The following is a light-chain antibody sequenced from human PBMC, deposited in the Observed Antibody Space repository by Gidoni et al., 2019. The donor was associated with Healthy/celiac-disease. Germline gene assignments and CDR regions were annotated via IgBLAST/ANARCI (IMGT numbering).Light chain of an antibody. V-gene: IGKV3-20*01. CDR2: DAS. Sequence: EIVFTQSPGTLSLSPGDRATLSCRASQSVSSSYLDWYQQKPGQAPRLLIYDASSRATGIPDRFSGSGSGTDFTLTISRLEPEDLVVYYCQQHGTSPLTFGGGTKVEIK. CDR1: QSVSSSY. J-gene: IGKJ4*01. CDR3: QQHGTSPLT.